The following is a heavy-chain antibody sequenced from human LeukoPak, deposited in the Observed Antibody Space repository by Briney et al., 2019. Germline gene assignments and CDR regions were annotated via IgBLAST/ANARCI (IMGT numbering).Heavy chain of an antibody. CDR3: ARFSRSAEYFQH. J-gene: IGHJ1*01. D-gene: IGHD2-2*01. V-gene: IGHV4-59*12. Sequence: SETLSLXCTVSGGSISSYYWSWIRQPPGKGLEWIGYIYYSGSTNYNPSLKSRVTISVDTSKNQFSLKLSSVTAADTAVYYRARFSRSAEYFQHWGQGTLVTVSS. CDR2: IYYSGST. CDR1: GGSISSYY.